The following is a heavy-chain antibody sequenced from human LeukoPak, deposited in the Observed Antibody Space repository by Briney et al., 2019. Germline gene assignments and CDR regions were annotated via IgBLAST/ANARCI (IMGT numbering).Heavy chain of an antibody. V-gene: IGHV4-39*01. D-gene: IGHD6-6*01. J-gene: IGHJ4*02. CDR2: IYYSGST. CDR3: ARGWYSSSSDPYFDY. Sequence: SETLSLTCTVSGGSTSSTTYYWGWIRQPPGKDLEWIGSIYYSGSTYYTPSLKSRVTISVDTSKNQFSLKLSSVTAADTAVYYCARGWYSSSSDPYFDYWGQGTLVTVSS. CDR1: GGSTSSTTYY.